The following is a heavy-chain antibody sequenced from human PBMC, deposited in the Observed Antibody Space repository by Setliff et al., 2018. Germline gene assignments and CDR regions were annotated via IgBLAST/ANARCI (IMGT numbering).Heavy chain of an antibody. CDR2: IHTGGSS. CDR1: GVSITGDSFY. D-gene: IGHD3-3*01. V-gene: IGHV4-61*09. Sequence: SETLSLTCTVSGVSITGDSFYWSWIRQPAGKGLEWIGQIHTGGSSNYNPSLQSRVTMSLDTSRGQFSLTLSSLTAADTAVYFCARRVRFYGRLLAIDYYYFDHWGRGTLVTVSS. J-gene: IGHJ4*02. CDR3: ARRVRFYGRLLAIDYYYFDH.